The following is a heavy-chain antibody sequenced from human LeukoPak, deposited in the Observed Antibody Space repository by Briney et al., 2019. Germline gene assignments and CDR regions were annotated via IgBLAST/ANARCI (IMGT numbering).Heavy chain of an antibody. CDR2: VSNDGDTT. D-gene: IGHD3-10*01. Sequence: GSLRLSCAASGFTFSTYAMTWVRQAPGQGLEWVSYVSNDGDTTYYADSVKGRFTISRDNVRDTLSLQMNSLRADDTAVYYCAKDRGGVGYFFDYWGQGALVTVSS. V-gene: IGHV3-23*01. J-gene: IGHJ4*02. CDR1: GFTFSTYA. CDR3: AKDRGGVGYFFDY.